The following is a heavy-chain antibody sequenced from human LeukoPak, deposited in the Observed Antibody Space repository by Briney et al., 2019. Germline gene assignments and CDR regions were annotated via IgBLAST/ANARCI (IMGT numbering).Heavy chain of an antibody. V-gene: IGHV3-23*01. J-gene: IGHJ4*02. Sequence: SGGSLRLSCAASGFTFNNYAMSWVRQAPGKRPEWVSTISGSGGSTYYADSVKGRFTISRDNSKNTLYLQMNSLRAEDTAVYYCAKDHHGVRGYYYDSSGDYFDYWGQGTLVTVSS. D-gene: IGHD3-22*01. CDR1: GFTFNNYA. CDR3: AKDHHGVRGYYYDSSGDYFDY. CDR2: ISGSGGST.